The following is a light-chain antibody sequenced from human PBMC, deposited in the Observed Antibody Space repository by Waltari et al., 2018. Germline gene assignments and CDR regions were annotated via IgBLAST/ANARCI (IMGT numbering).Light chain of an antibody. V-gene: IGKV1-39*01. Sequence: DIQMTQSPSSLPSSVGDRVTIPCRASQRMSHYLTWYQQKPGKAPKLLIYGASSLQSGVPSRFSGSGAGTDFTLTISSLQPDDFATYYCQQSYSNPLTFGGGTKVEIK. CDR3: QQSYSNPLT. CDR1: QRMSHY. J-gene: IGKJ4*01. CDR2: GAS.